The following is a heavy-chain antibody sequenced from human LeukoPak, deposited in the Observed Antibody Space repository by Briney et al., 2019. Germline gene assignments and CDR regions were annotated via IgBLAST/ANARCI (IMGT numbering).Heavy chain of an antibody. CDR3: ARDLWQLRAFDI. V-gene: IGHV4-61*02. CDR1: GGSISSSGYY. Sequence: SETLSLTCTVSGGSISSSGYYWSWIRQPAGEGLEWIGRIYTSGITDYNPSLKSRVTMSVDRSKNQFSLKLSSVTAADTAVYYCARDLWQLRAFDIWGQGTMVTVSS. J-gene: IGHJ3*02. D-gene: IGHD6-6*01. CDR2: IYTSGIT.